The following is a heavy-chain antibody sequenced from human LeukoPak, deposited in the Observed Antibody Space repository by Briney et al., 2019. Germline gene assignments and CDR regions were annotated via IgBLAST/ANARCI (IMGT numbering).Heavy chain of an antibody. CDR3: ARHGFSVAGTGFLDC. CDR1: GGSITSYY. CDR2: IYFSGST. Sequence: SETLSLTCTVSGGSITSYYWSWMRQPPGKGLEWIGYIYFSGSTYYNPSLKSRVTMSVDTSEKQFSLKLSTVTAADTAVYYCARHGFSVAGTGFLDCWGQGTLVTVSS. J-gene: IGHJ4*02. D-gene: IGHD6-19*01. V-gene: IGHV4-59*08.